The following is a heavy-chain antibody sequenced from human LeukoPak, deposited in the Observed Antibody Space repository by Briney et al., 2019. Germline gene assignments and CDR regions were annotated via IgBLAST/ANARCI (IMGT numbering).Heavy chain of an antibody. Sequence: PGGSLRLSCAASGFTFSSYAMTWVRQAPGKGLEWVSAISGSGISTYYADSVKGRFTISRDNSKNTLYLQMNSLRAEDTAVYYCAKDNGPCSGGSCYSLYYYYGMDVWGRGTTVTVSS. J-gene: IGHJ6*02. CDR2: ISGSGIST. V-gene: IGHV3-23*01. CDR1: GFTFSSYA. D-gene: IGHD2-15*01. CDR3: AKDNGPCSGGSCYSLYYYYGMDV.